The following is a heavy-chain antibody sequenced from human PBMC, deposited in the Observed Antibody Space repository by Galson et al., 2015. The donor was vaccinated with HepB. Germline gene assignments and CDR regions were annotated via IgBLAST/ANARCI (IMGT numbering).Heavy chain of an antibody. V-gene: IGHV3-53*01. D-gene: IGHD1-26*01. CDR3: AKSNSGSYSGYFLH. CDR1: GFIVSSYY. Sequence: FLRLSCAASGFIVSSYYMSWVRQAPGKGLEWVSVIYSGGGTDYADSVKGRFTISRDNSKNTLYLQMNSLRGEDTAVYSCAKSNSGSYSGYFLHWGQGTLVTVSS. J-gene: IGHJ1*01. CDR2: IYSGGGT.